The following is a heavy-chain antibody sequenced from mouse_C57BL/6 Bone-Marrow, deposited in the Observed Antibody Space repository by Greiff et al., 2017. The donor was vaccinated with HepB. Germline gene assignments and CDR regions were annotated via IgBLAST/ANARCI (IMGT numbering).Heavy chain of an antibody. CDR2: INPGSGGT. D-gene: IGHD1-1*01. J-gene: IGHJ2*01. Sequence: VQLQQSGAELVRPGTSVKVSCKASGYAFTNYLIEWVKQRPGQGLEWIGVINPGSGGTNYNEKFKGKATLTADKSSSTAYMQLSSLTSEDSAVYYCARRIYGSYWDQEYYFDYWGQGTTLTVSS. V-gene: IGHV1-54*01. CDR1: GYAFTNYL. CDR3: ARRIYGSYWDQEYYFDY.